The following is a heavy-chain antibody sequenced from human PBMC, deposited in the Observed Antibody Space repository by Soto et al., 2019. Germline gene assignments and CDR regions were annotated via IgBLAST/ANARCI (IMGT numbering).Heavy chain of an antibody. V-gene: IGHV5-51*01. CDR3: ARVDCSSTSCYAGLGWFDP. J-gene: IGHJ5*02. D-gene: IGHD2-2*01. CDR1: GYSFTSYW. CDR2: IYPGDSDT. Sequence: PGESLKISCKGSGYSFTSYWIGWVRQMPGKGLEWMGIIYPGDSDTRYSPSFQGQVTISADKSISTAYLQWSSLKASDTAMYYCARVDCSSTSCYAGLGWFDPWGQGTLVTVS.